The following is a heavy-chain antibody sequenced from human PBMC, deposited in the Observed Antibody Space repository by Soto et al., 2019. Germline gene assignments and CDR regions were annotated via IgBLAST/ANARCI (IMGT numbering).Heavy chain of an antibody. D-gene: IGHD4-4*01. Sequence: PSETLSLTCAVYGGSFSGYYWSWIRQPPGKGLEWIGEINHSGSTNYNPSLESRVTISVDTSKNQFSLKLSSVTAADTAVYYCARAPSVNFDYWGQGTLVTVSS. V-gene: IGHV4-34*01. J-gene: IGHJ4*02. CDR1: GGSFSGYY. CDR2: INHSGST. CDR3: ARAPSVNFDY.